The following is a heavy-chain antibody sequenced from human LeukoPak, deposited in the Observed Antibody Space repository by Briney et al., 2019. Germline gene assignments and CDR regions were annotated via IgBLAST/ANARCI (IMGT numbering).Heavy chain of an antibody. CDR1: GFTFSSYW. CDR2: INSDGSST. J-gene: IGHJ3*02. Sequence: GRSLRLSCAASGFTFSSYWMHWVRQAPGKGLVWASRINSDGSSTSYADSVKGRFTISRDNAKNTLYLQMNSLRAEDTAVYYCARENYVHDAFDIWGQGTMVTVSS. V-gene: IGHV3-74*01. D-gene: IGHD1-7*01. CDR3: ARENYVHDAFDI.